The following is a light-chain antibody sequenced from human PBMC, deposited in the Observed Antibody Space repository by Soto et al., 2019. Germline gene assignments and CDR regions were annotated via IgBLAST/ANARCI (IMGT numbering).Light chain of an antibody. V-gene: IGLV2-14*01. CDR2: QVT. J-gene: IGLJ2*01. CDR3: SSYTGFSTDIL. Sequence: QSVPTQPASVSGSPGQSITISCTGTSSDVGSYNFVSWYQHHAGTAPKLIIYQVTNRPSGVSDRFSASKSGDTASLTISGLQAEDEAIYYCSSYTGFSTDILFGGGTKLTVL. CDR1: SSDVGSYNF.